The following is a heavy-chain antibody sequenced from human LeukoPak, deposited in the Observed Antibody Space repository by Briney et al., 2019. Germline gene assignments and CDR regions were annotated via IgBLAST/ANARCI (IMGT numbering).Heavy chain of an antibody. CDR3: ARDSRGAFDY. CDR2: IKQDGSEK. D-gene: IGHD3-10*01. Sequence: ETLSLTCTVSGGSISGSRTWGWVRQPPGKGLEWVANIKQDGSEKYYVDSVKGRFTISRDNAKNSLYLQMNSLRAEDTAVYYCARDSRGAFDYWGQGTLVTVSS. CDR1: GGSISGSR. J-gene: IGHJ4*02. V-gene: IGHV3-7*01.